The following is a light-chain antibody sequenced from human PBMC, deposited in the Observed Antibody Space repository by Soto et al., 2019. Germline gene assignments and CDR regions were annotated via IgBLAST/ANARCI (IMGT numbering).Light chain of an antibody. CDR3: WSYAGRQRL. J-gene: IGLJ3*02. V-gene: IGLV2-11*01. CDR2: GVT. CDR1: SSDVGNYNY. Sequence: QSALTQTRSVSGSPGQSVTISCTGSSSDVGNYNYVSWYQQHPGKAPKLIIYGVTKRPAGVPDRFSGSKSGNTASLTISGLHSDDEADYYCWSYAGRQRLFGGGTKRTVL.